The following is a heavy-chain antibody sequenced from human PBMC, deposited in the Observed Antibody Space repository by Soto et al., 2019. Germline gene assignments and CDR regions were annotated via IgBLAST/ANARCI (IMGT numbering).Heavy chain of an antibody. Sequence: EVQLLESGGGLVQPGGSLRLSCAASGFTFSSYAMSWVRQAPGKGLEWVSAISGSGGTTYYADSVKGRFTFSRDNSKSTLYLQMISLRAEATAVYYCAKTANGWFSAFDIWGQGTMVTVSS. V-gene: IGHV3-23*01. CDR3: AKTANGWFSAFDI. CDR1: GFTFSSYA. CDR2: ISGSGGTT. J-gene: IGHJ3*02. D-gene: IGHD6-19*01.